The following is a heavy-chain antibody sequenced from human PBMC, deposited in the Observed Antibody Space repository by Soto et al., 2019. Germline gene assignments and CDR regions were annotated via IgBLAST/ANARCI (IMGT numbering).Heavy chain of an antibody. Sequence: GGSLRLSCAASGFTVSSNYMSWFRQAPGKGLEWVSVIYSGGSTYYADSVKGRFTISRDNSKNTLYLQMNSLRAEDTAVYYCAREGAHYDILTGFYYYYGMDVWGQGTTVTVSS. CDR3: AREGAHYDILTGFYYYYGMDV. CDR1: GFTVSSNY. J-gene: IGHJ6*02. CDR2: IYSGGST. V-gene: IGHV3-53*01. D-gene: IGHD3-9*01.